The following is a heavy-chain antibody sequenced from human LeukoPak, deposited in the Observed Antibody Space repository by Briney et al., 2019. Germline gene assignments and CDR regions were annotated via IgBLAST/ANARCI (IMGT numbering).Heavy chain of an antibody. CDR1: GYTFTSYG. CDR2: ISTYNGNT. D-gene: IGHD4/OR15-4a*01. CDR3: AREKGMTMKVFDY. Sequence: APVKVSCKASGYTFTSYGISWVRQAPGQGLEWMGWISTYNGNTDYAQKFQGRVTMTTDTSTSTAFLDLRSLRSDDSAIYFCAREKGMTMKVFDYWGQGTLVTVSS. J-gene: IGHJ4*02. V-gene: IGHV1-18*01.